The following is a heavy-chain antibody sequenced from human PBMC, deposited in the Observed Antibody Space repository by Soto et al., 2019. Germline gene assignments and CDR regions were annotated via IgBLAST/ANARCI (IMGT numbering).Heavy chain of an antibody. CDR1: GGSISSYC. Sequence: SETLCLTCTVAGGSISSYCWSWIRQPPGKGLEWIGYIYYSGSTNYNPSLKSRVTISVDTSKNQFSLKLSSVTAADTAVYYCARNRGPYFDYWGQGTLVTVSS. CDR3: ARNRGPYFDY. J-gene: IGHJ4*02. CDR2: IYYSGST. V-gene: IGHV4-59*08. D-gene: IGHD1-26*01.